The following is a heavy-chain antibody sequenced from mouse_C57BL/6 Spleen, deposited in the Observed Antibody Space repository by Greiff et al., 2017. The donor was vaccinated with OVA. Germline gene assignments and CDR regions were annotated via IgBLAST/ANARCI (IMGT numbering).Heavy chain of an antibody. V-gene: IGHV3-6*01. Sequence: VQLQQSGPGLVKPSQSLSLTCSVTGYSITSGYYWNWIRQFPGNKLEWMGYISYDGSNNYNPSLKNRISITRDTSKNQFFLKLNSVTTEDTATYYCASGDDYGFDYWGQGTTLTVSS. CDR1: GYSITSGYY. CDR3: ASGDDYGFDY. D-gene: IGHD2-4*01. J-gene: IGHJ2*01. CDR2: ISYDGSN.